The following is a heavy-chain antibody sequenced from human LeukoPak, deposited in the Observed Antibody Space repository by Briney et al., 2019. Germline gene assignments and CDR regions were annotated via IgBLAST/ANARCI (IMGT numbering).Heavy chain of an antibody. V-gene: IGHV4-61*01. CDR1: GDSVSTTNYY. CDR3: ARWGEHSALRVLAFDV. Sequence: KPSETLSLTCTVSGDSVSTTNYYWSWIRQPPGKGLEWIGYIYYSGSTYKNPSLNSRVAFSVDTSKNQFSLKLSSVTAADTAVYYCARWGEHSALRVLAFDVWGQGTMVTVSS. D-gene: IGHD3-10*01. J-gene: IGHJ3*01. CDR2: IYYSGST.